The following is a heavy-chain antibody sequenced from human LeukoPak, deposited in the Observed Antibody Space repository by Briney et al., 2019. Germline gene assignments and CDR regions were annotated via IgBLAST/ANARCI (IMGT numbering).Heavy chain of an antibody. J-gene: IGHJ4*02. V-gene: IGHV3-15*01. CDR2: IKSKTDGGTT. CDR3: TTDQDYYDSSGTDLDY. D-gene: IGHD3-22*01. Sequence: GGSLRLSCAASGFTFSNAWMSWVRHAPGKGLEWVGRIKSKTDGGTTDYAAHVKGRFTISRDDSNNTLYLQMNRLKTEDTAVYYCTTDQDYYDSSGTDLDYWGPGTLVTVSS. CDR1: GFTFSNAW.